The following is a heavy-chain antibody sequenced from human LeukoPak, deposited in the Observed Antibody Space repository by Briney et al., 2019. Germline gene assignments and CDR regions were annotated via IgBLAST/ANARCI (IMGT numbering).Heavy chain of an antibody. Sequence: GGSLRLSCAASGFTVSSNYMSWVRQAPGKGLEWVSVIYSGGSTYYADSVKGRFTISRDNSKNTLYLQMNSLRAGDTAGYYCARVGVDGGFPHFHYWAQEPGVPVPS. CDR2: IYSGGST. CDR3: ARVGVDGGFPHFHY. D-gene: IGHD4-23*01. CDR1: GFTVSSNY. J-gene: IGHJ4*02. V-gene: IGHV3-53*01.